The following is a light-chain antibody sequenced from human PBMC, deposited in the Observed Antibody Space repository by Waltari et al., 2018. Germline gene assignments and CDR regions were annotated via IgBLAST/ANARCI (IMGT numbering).Light chain of an antibody. J-gene: IGKJ2*01. CDR2: ATS. CDR1: QVIYNS. V-gene: IGKV1-NL1*01. CDR3: QQYNTSPRT. Sequence: DIQMTQSPSSLSASVGDRVTITCRASQVIYNSLAWYQQKPGKAPDLLLYATSTLKSGVPPRFSGSGSGTDYTLTISSLQPEDFATYDCQQYNTSPRTFGQGTKLEIK.